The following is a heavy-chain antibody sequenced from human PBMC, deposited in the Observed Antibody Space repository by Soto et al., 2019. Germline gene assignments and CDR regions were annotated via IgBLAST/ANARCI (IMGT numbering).Heavy chain of an antibody. J-gene: IGHJ4*02. CDR1: GFTFSSYG. Sequence: TGGSLRLSCAASGFTFSSYGMHWVRQAPGKGLEWVAVISYDGSNGYYADSVRGRFTISRDNSKNTLYLQMNSLRDEDTAVYYCAKSGKRFLEWLVSFDYWGQGTLVTVSS. CDR2: ISYDGSNG. V-gene: IGHV3-30*18. CDR3: AKSGKRFLEWLVSFDY. D-gene: IGHD3-3*01.